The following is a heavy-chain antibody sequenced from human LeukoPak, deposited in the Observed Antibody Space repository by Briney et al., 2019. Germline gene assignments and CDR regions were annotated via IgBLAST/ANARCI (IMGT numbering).Heavy chain of an antibody. D-gene: IGHD6-6*01. J-gene: IGHJ4*02. CDR2: ISSSSSYI. Sequence: PGGSLRLSCAASRFTFSSYAMSWVRQAPGKGLEWVSSISSSSSYIYYADSVKGRFTISRDNAKNSLYLQMNSLRAEDTAVYYCARQAGSSSGGWGQGTLVTVSS. V-gene: IGHV3-21*01. CDR1: RFTFSSYA. CDR3: ARQAGSSSGG.